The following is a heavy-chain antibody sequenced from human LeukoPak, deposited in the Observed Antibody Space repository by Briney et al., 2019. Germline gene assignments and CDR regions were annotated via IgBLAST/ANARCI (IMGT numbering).Heavy chain of an antibody. V-gene: IGHV4-31*03. Sequence: PQTLSLTCTVSGGSISSGGYYWSWIRQHPGKGLEWIGYIYYSGSTYYNPSLKSRVTISVDTSKNQFSLKLSSVAAADTAVYYCARGTRGDYDYYFDYWGQGTLVTVSS. CDR3: ARGTRGDYDYYFDY. CDR2: IYYSGST. D-gene: IGHD4-17*01. J-gene: IGHJ4*02. CDR1: GGSISSGGYY.